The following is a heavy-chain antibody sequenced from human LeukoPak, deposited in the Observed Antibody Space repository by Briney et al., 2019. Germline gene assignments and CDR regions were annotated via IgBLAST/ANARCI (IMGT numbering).Heavy chain of an antibody. CDR1: GFTFKSYA. J-gene: IGHJ4*02. CDR3: AKDGYGSGSYSGGSDY. V-gene: IGHV3-30*18. CDR2: ISYDGSSK. D-gene: IGHD3-10*01. Sequence: GGSLRLSCSASGFTFKSYAIHWVRQAPGKGLEWVALISYDGSSKYYADSVKGRFTISRDNSKNTLYLQMNSLRVEDTAVYYCAKDGYGSGSYSGGSDYWGQGTLVTVSS.